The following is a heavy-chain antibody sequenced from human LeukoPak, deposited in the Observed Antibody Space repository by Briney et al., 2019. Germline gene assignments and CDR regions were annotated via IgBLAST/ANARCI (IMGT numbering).Heavy chain of an antibody. CDR1: GFIFEDYT. J-gene: IGHJ4*02. CDR3: AKGLTYESSGSVIDN. Sequence: PGGSLRLSCAASGFIFEDYTMHWVRQVPGKTLEWVSLVNWHGTTYYADSLKGRFTISRDNSKNSLYLQMDSLRTEDTAFYYCAKGLTYESSGSVIDNWGLGTLVTVSS. D-gene: IGHD3-22*01. V-gene: IGHV3-43*01. CDR2: VNWHGTT.